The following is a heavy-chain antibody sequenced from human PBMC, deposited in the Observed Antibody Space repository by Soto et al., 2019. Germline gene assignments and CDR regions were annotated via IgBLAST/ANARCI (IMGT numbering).Heavy chain of an antibody. CDR1: GYRFETYA. Sequence: ASVKVSCKSSGYRFETYAMSWVRQAPGQGLEWMGWISSYNIDTYYAPKFQDRVTMTKDTSTGTAYMELRSLRSDDTAVYYCARGHGVIIGAMDVWGQGTPVTVSS. V-gene: IGHV1-18*01. CDR2: ISSYNIDT. J-gene: IGHJ6*02. CDR3: ARGHGVIIGAMDV. D-gene: IGHD3-3*01.